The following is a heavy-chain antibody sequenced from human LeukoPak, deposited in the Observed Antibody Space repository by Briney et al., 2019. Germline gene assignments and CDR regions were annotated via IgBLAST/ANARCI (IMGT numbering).Heavy chain of an antibody. V-gene: IGHV1-69*01. Sequence: SVKVSCKASVGTFSSYAISWVRQAPGQGLEWMGGIIPIFGTANYAQKFQGRVTITADESTSTDYMELSRLRSEDTAVYYCASYDTLYYGDYVGRAFDIWGQGTMVTVSS. CDR3: ASYDTLYYGDYVGRAFDI. CDR1: VGTFSSYA. J-gene: IGHJ3*02. CDR2: IIPIFGTA. D-gene: IGHD4-17*01.